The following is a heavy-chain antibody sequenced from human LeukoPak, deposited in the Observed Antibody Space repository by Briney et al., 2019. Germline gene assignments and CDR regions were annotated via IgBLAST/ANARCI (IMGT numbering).Heavy chain of an antibody. J-gene: IGHJ4*02. CDR3: ARIPLSGGCFDY. V-gene: IGHV2-70*04. CDR1: GFSLSTSGMR. CDR2: IDWDDDK. Sequence: SGPALVKPTQTLTLTCTFSGFSLSTSGMRVSWIRQPPGKALEWLARIDWDDDKFYSTSLKTRLTISKDTSKNQVVLTMTNMDPVDTATYYCARIPLSGGCFDYWGQGTLVTVSS. D-gene: IGHD3-10*01.